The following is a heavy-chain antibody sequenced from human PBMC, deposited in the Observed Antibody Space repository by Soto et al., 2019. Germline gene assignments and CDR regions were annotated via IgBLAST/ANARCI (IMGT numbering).Heavy chain of an antibody. CDR3: ARSQTDYYYDSSGYYPNWYFDL. D-gene: IGHD3-22*01. CDR2: IIPIFGTA. CDR1: GGTFSSYA. J-gene: IGHJ2*01. V-gene: IGHV1-69*01. Sequence: QVQLVQSGAEVKKPGSSVKVSCKASGGTFSSYAISWVRQAPGQGLEWMGGIIPIFGTANYAQKFQGRVTITADESTSTAYMERSSLRSEDTAVYYCARSQTDYYYDSSGYYPNWYFDLWGRGTLVTVSS.